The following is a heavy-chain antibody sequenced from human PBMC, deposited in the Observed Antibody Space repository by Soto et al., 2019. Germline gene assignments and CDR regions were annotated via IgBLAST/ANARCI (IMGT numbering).Heavy chain of an antibody. CDR1: GFTFSGSP. CDR3: ARLIEWDLSFES. CDR2: IRSKTDKYAT. J-gene: IGHJ4*02. V-gene: IGHV3-73*02. Sequence: EVQLVESGGGLVQPGGSLKLSCAASGFTFSGSPMHWVRQASGNGLEWVGRIRSKTDKYATAYASSLRGRVTIYRDDSKNPAYLQINSLKTEDTAVYYCARLIEWDLSFESWGQGTLVTVSS. D-gene: IGHD1-26*01.